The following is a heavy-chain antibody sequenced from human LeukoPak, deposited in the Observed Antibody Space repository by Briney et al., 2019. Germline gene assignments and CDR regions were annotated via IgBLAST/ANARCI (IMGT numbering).Heavy chain of an antibody. V-gene: IGHV1-2*02. CDR2: VIPDSGGS. CDR3: ARVSWTTGGLGY. CDR1: GYSFSDYY. Sequence: ASVKVSCKASGYSFSDYYIQWVRQVPGQGPEWMGWVIPDSGGSICAQRFQGRVTLTRDTSINTAYLELTSLKSDDTALYFCARVSWTTGGLGYWGQGTLVTVSS. D-gene: IGHD4-11*01. J-gene: IGHJ4*02.